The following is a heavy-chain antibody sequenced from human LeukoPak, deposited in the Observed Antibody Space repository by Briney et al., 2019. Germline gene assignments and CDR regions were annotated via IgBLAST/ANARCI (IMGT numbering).Heavy chain of an antibody. J-gene: IGHJ5*02. Sequence: SSVKVSCKTSGGTFNNSAISWVRQAPGQGLEWLGGIMPLFGTAGYAQKFQGRVTITKDESTRAVYLELTSLTSDDTAVYYCARDVHGDYGSGWFDPWGQGTLVSVSS. CDR2: IMPLFGTA. CDR1: GGTFNNSA. D-gene: IGHD4-17*01. V-gene: IGHV1-69*05. CDR3: ARDVHGDYGSGWFDP.